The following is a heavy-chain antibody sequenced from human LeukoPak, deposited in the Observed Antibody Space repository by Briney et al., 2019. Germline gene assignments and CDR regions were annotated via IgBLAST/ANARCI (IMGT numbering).Heavy chain of an antibody. CDR3: AKGEGFLDY. CDR2: ITPYNGNT. D-gene: IGHD1-26*01. V-gene: IGHV1-18*01. J-gene: IGHJ4*02. Sequence: ASVKVSCKASGGTFSNYVINWVRQAPGQGLEWMGWITPYNGNTNYNYAQKFQGRVTMTTDSSTSTAYMEVRSLRSDDTAVYYCAKGEGFLDYRGQGTLVTVSS. CDR1: GGTFSNYV.